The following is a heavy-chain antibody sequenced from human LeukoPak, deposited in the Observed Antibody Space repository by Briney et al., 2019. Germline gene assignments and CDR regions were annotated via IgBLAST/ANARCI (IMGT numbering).Heavy chain of an antibody. CDR1: GGSISSHY. CDR2: IYYSGST. V-gene: IGHV4-59*11. Sequence: SETLSLTCTVSGGSISSHYWSWIRQPPGKGLEWIGYIYYSGSTNYNPSLKSRVTISVDTSKSQFSLKLSSVTAADTAVYYCARSGGSYYGNYFDYWGQGTLVTVSS. CDR3: ARSGGSYYGNYFDY. J-gene: IGHJ4*02. D-gene: IGHD1-26*01.